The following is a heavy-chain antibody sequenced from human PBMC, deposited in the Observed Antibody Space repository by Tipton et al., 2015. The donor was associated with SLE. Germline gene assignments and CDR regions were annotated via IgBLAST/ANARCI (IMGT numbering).Heavy chain of an antibody. Sequence: QSGPEVKKPGASVKVSCKASGYTFTSYGISWVRQAPGQGLEWMGWISAYNGNTMTTDTSTSTAYMGLRSLRSDGTAVYYCAGGSIQLWGGGAFDIWGQGTMVTVSS. V-gene: IGHV1-18*01. D-gene: IGHD5-18*01. CDR2: ISAYNG. CDR3: AGGSIQLWGGGAFDI. CDR1: GYTFTSYG. J-gene: IGHJ3*02.